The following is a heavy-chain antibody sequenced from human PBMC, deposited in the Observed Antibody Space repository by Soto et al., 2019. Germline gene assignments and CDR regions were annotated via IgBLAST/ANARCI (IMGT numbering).Heavy chain of an antibody. CDR1: GFTFSGSA. V-gene: IGHV3-73*01. CDR3: TRRLVTTFDGVIVDYFDH. CDR2: IRSKGNSYAT. J-gene: IGHJ4*02. D-gene: IGHD3-16*02. Sequence: EVQLVESGGGSVQPGGSLKLSCVASGFTFSGSAIHWVRKASGKGLEWVGRIRSKGNSYATAYAASVKGRFTVSRDDSENTAYLQMNSLKNEDTAVYYCTRRLVTTFDGVIVDYFDHGGAGTVVSVSS.